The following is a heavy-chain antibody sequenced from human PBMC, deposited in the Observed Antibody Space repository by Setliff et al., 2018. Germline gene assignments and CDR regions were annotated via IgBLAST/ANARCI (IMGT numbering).Heavy chain of an antibody. D-gene: IGHD2-2*01. V-gene: IGHV3-15*07. CDR1: DFTFTNAW. J-gene: IGHJ3*02. CDR2: IKPKSDGGTT. CDR3: TTDRAGCYGTTCFNAFEI. Sequence: GGSLRLSCAASDFTFTNAWMNWVRQAPGKGLEWVGRIKPKSDGGTTDYAAPVKGRFTISRDDSTNTLYLQMNSLKTEDTAVYYCTTDRAGCYGTTCFNAFEIWGHGTMVTVSS.